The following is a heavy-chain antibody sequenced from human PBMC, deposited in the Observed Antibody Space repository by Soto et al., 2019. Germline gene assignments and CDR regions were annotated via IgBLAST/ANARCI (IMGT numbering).Heavy chain of an antibody. V-gene: IGHV1-18*01. J-gene: IGHJ5*02. D-gene: IGHD2-2*01. CDR3: ARDEVPAANWCDL. CDR2: ISGYKGVT. Sequence: GASVKVSCKASGYTFSNYGITWVRQAPGQGLEWMGWISGYKGVTKYAQKFEGRVTMTTDTSTSTAYMDLRSLRSDDTAVYYCARDEVPAANWCDLWGQGTLVTVSS. CDR1: GYTFSNYG.